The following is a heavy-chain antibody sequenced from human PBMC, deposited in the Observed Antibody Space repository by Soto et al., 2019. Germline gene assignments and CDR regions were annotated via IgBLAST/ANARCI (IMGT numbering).Heavy chain of an antibody. D-gene: IGHD1-26*01. CDR3: ASTSIVGAIDAFDI. CDR1: GFTVSSNY. J-gene: IGHJ3*02. V-gene: IGHV3-53*02. Sequence: EVQLVETGGGLIQPGGSLRLSCAASGFTVSSNYMSWVRQAPGKGLEWVSVIYSGGSTYYADSVKGRFTISRDNSKNTLYLQMNSLRAEDTAVYYCASTSIVGAIDAFDIWGQGTMVTVSS. CDR2: IYSGGST.